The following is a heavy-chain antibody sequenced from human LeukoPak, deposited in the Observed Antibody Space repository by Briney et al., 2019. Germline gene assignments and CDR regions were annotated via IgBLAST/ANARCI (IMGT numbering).Heavy chain of an antibody. CDR2: ISAYNGNT. CDR1: GYTFTSYG. V-gene: IGHV1-18*01. J-gene: IGHJ6*02. CDR3: AREYDCSSTSCYMGHYYYYGMDV. D-gene: IGHD2-2*02. Sequence: GASVKVSCKASGYTFTSYGISWVRQAPGQGLEWMGWISAYNGNTNYAQKLQGRVTMTTDTSTSTAYMELRSLRSDDTAVYYCAREYDCSSTSCYMGHYYYYGMDVWGQGTTVTVSS.